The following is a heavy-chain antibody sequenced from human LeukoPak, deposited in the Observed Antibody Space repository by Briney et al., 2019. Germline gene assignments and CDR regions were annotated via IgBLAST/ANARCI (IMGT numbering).Heavy chain of an antibody. Sequence: ASVKVSCKASGYTFTSYGISWVRQAPGQRLEWMGWISAYNGNTNYAQKLQGRVTMTTDTSTSTAYMELRSLRSDYTAVYYCARDPGYDFWSGYLYYFDYWGQGTLVTVSS. CDR1: GYTFTSYG. CDR2: ISAYNGNT. V-gene: IGHV1-18*01. D-gene: IGHD3-3*01. CDR3: ARDPGYDFWSGYLYYFDY. J-gene: IGHJ4*02.